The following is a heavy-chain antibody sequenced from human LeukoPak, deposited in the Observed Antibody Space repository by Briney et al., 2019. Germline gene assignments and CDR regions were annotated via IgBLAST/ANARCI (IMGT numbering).Heavy chain of an antibody. J-gene: IGHJ3*02. Sequence: PGGSLRLSCAASGFRTIDYVMNWVRQAPGKGLEWVSYIDTSSSRIHYADSVKGRFTISRGDAKNSLYLQMNSLRDEDTAVYYCATDFDWAFNIWGQGTMVTVSS. CDR3: ATDFDWAFNI. V-gene: IGHV3-48*02. D-gene: IGHD3-9*01. CDR2: IDTSSSRI. CDR1: GFRTIDYV.